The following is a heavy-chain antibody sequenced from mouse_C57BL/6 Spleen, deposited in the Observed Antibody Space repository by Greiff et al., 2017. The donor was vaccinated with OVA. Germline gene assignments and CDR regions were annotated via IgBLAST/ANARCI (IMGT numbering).Heavy chain of an antibody. D-gene: IGHD2-4*01. CDR2: IHPNSGST. V-gene: IGHV1-64*01. J-gene: IGHJ4*01. CDR1: GYTFTSYW. CDR3: ARGYDYEGDYAMDY. Sequence: VQLQQPGAELVKPGASVKLSCKASGYTFTSYWMHWVKQRPGQGLEWIGMIHPNSGSTNYNEKFKSKATLTVDKSSSTAYMQLSSLTSEDAAVYYCARGYDYEGDYAMDYWGQGTSVTVSS.